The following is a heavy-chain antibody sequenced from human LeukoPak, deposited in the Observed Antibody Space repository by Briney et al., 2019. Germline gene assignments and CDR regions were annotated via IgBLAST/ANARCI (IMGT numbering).Heavy chain of an antibody. V-gene: IGHV4-39*01. CDR3: ARLYYYYGMDV. J-gene: IGHJ6*02. Sequence: SETLSLTCTVSGGSISSSTYYWGWIRQPPGKGLELIGSKYYSGNSYYNPSLKRRVSISVDTSKNQFSLKLSSVTAADTAVYYCARLYYYYGMDVWGQGTTVTVSS. CDR1: GGSISSSTYY. CDR2: KYYSGNS.